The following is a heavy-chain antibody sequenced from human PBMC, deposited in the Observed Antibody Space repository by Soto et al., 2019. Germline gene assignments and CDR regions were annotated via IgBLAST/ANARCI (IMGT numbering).Heavy chain of an antibody. J-gene: IGHJ5*02. CDR3: ARAILPAGWELPTDL. D-gene: IGHD1-26*01. CDR2: ISSRSTYI. V-gene: IGHV3-21*01. Sequence: VHLVESGGGLVRPGESLRLSCVASGFTFSSYAMNWVRQAPGKGLEWVSSISSRSTYISYADAVKGRFTVSRDNAKTSVTLQVDSLRADDSGIYYCARAILPAGWELPTDLWGQGTLVSVSS. CDR1: GFTFSSYA.